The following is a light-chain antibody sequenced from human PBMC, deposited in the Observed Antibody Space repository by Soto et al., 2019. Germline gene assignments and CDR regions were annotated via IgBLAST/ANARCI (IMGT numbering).Light chain of an antibody. V-gene: IGKV3-15*01. J-gene: IGKJ2*01. Sequence: EILMTQSPATLSVSPGERATLSCRASHSVSSNLAWYQQKPGQAPRLLIYGASTRATGIPARFSGSGSGTEFTLTISSLQSEVFAVYYCQQYNYWPPYTFAQGTKLEIK. CDR2: GAS. CDR3: QQYNYWPPYT. CDR1: HSVSSN.